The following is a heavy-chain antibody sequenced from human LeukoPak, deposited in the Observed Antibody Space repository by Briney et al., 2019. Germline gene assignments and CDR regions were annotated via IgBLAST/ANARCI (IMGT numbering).Heavy chain of an antibody. CDR3: ARSTYCSGGSCSHNWFDP. V-gene: IGHV4-39*07. D-gene: IGHD2-15*01. CDR1: GGSISSSSYY. CDR2: IYYSGST. J-gene: IGHJ5*02. Sequence: SETLSLTCTVSGGSISSSSYYWGWIRQPPGKGLEWIESIYYSGSTYYNPSLKSRVTISVDTSKNQFSLKLSSVTAADTAVYYCARSTYCSGGSCSHNWFDPWGQGTLVTVSS.